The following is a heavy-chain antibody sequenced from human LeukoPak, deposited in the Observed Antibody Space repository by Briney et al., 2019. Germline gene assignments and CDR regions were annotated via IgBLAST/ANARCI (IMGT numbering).Heavy chain of an antibody. Sequence: GGSLRLSCAASGFTVSSNYMSWVRQAPGKGLEWVSVIYSGGSTYYADSVKGRFTISRDNTDNSLFLQMSSLRAEDTAVYYCARERRQWQPFDIWGQGTMVTVSS. V-gene: IGHV3-53*01. D-gene: IGHD6-19*01. CDR2: IYSGGST. CDR1: GFTVSSNY. J-gene: IGHJ3*02. CDR3: ARERRQWQPFDI.